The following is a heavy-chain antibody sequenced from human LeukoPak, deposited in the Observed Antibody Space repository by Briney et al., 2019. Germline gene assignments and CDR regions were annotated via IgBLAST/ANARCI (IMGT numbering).Heavy chain of an antibody. V-gene: IGHV4-59*08. D-gene: IGHD2-21*01. J-gene: IGHJ6*02. CDR3: ARHSLGVISNYFYFYAMDV. CDR1: GGSISSHY. CDR2: IYYSGGT. Sequence: SETLSLTCTVSGGSISSHYWSWVREPPGKGLEWIGYIYYSGGTNHNPSLESRVTISIDTSKKQFSLRLRSVTAADTAVYYCARHSLGVISNYFYFYAMDVWGQGTTVTVSS.